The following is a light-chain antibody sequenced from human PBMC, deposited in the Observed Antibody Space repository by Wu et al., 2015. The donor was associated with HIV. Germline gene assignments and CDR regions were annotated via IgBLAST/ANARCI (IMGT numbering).Light chain of an antibody. CDR2: GAS. J-gene: IGKJ5*01. CDR3: QQYDSSPVT. CDR1: QSLASDY. V-gene: IGKV3-20*01. Sequence: DIVLTQSPGTLSLSPGQRATFSCKSSQSLASDYLAWYQYKVGQAPRLLIYGASSRATDIPDRFSGSGSGTDFTLTISRLEPEDFALYYCQQYDSSPVTFGQGTRLEIK.